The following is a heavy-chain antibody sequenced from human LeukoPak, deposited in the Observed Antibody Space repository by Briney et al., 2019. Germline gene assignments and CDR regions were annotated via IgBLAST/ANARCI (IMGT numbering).Heavy chain of an antibody. J-gene: IGHJ4*02. Sequence: SQTLSLTCAISGDSVSSNSAAWNWIRQSPSRGLEWLGRTYYRSKWYNDYAVSVKSRITINPDTFKNQFSLQLNSVTPEDTAVYYCASALTHSMTPLDYWGQGTLVTVSS. CDR2: TYYRSKWYN. V-gene: IGHV6-1*01. CDR3: ASALTHSMTPLDY. CDR1: GDSVSSNSAA.